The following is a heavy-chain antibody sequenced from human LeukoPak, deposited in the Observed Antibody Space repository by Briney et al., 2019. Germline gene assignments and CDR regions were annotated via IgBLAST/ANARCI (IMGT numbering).Heavy chain of an antibody. D-gene: IGHD2-15*01. Sequence: AASVKVSCKASGYTFTGYYMHWVRQAPGQGLEWMGWINPNSGGTNYAQKVQGRVTMNRDTSISTAYMELSRLRSDDTAVYYCARDRMGYCSGGSCSSDAFDIWGQGTMVTVSS. V-gene: IGHV1-2*02. CDR1: GYTFTGYY. CDR2: INPNSGGT. J-gene: IGHJ3*02. CDR3: ARDRMGYCSGGSCSSDAFDI.